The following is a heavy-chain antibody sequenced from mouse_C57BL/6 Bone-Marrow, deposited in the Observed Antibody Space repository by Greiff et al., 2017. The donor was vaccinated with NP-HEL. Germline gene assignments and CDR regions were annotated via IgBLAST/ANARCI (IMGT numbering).Heavy chain of an antibody. Sequence: EVKLMESGGGLVQPGGSLSLSCAASGFTFTDYYMSWVRQPPGKALEWLGFIRNKANGYTTEYSASVKGRFTISRDNSQSILYLQMNALRAEDSATYYCARGYYGSSHWYFDVWGTGTTVTVSS. D-gene: IGHD1-1*01. CDR1: GFTFTDYY. CDR3: ARGYYGSSHWYFDV. J-gene: IGHJ1*03. V-gene: IGHV7-3*01. CDR2: IRNKANGYTT.